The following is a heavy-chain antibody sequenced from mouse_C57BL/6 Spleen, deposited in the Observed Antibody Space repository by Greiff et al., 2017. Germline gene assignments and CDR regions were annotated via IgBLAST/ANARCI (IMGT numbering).Heavy chain of an antibody. Sequence: VQLKESGGGLVQPKGSLKLSCAASGFSFNTYAMNWVRQAPGKGLEWVARIRSKSNNYATYYADSVKDRFTISRDDSESMLYLQMKNSKTEDAANYYCVRGYYYGSFDYWGQGTTLTVSS. J-gene: IGHJ2*01. D-gene: IGHD1-1*01. CDR2: IRSKSNNYAT. CDR3: VRGYYYGSFDY. CDR1: GFSFNTYA. V-gene: IGHV10-1*01.